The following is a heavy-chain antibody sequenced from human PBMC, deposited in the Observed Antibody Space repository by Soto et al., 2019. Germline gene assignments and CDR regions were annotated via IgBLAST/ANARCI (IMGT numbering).Heavy chain of an antibody. D-gene: IGHD1-26*01. J-gene: IGHJ5*02. CDR1: GGSISSGGYY. CDR2: IYYSGST. V-gene: IGHV4-31*03. Sequence: SETLSLTCTVSGGSISSGGYYWSWIRQHPGKGLEWIRYIYYSGSTYYNPSLKSRVTISVDTSKNQFSLKLSSVTAADTAVYYCARDVAGATNWFDPRGQGTLVTVSS. CDR3: ARDVAGATNWFDP.